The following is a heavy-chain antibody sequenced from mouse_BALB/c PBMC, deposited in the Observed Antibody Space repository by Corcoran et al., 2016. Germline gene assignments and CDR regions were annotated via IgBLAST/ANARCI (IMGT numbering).Heavy chain of an antibody. V-gene: IGHV1S136*01. CDR3: ARWLLDY. CDR1: GSTLTAYN. J-gene: IGHJ2*01. Sequence: EVLLQTFGAQLMKPRASVKKSCTAPGSTLTAYNMDWVKQKPGQCLEWIGYINPYNDGAKYNEKFKGKATLTSDKSTSTAYIELSSLTSEDSAGYYCARWLLDYWGQGTTLTVSS. CDR2: INPYNDGA. D-gene: IGHD2-3*01.